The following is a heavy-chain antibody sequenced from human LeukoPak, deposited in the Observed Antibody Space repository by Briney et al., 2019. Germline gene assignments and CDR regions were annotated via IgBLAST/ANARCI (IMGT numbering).Heavy chain of an antibody. V-gene: IGHV4-34*01. D-gene: IGHD1-14*01. CDR1: GGSLSGYY. Sequence: PSETLSLTCAVYGGSLSGYYWSWIRQPPGKGLEWIGEINHSGSTNYNPSLKSRVTISVDTSKNQFSLKLSSVTAADTAVYYCARRTNYYYYGMDVWGQGTTVTVSS. J-gene: IGHJ6*02. CDR2: INHSGST. CDR3: ARRTNYYYYGMDV.